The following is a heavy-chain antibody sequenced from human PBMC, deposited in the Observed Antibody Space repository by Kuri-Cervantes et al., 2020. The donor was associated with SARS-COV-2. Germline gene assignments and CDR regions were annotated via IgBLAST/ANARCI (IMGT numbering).Heavy chain of an antibody. CDR1: GGTFSSYA. Sequence: SVKVSCKASGGTFSSYAISWVRQAPGQGLEWMGGINPILGIAKYAQKFQGRVTITTDKSTSTAYMELSSLRSEDTAVYYCARDYGYWNFDYWGQGTLVTVSS. CDR2: INPILGIA. V-gene: IGHV1-69*10. D-gene: IGHD4-17*01. CDR3: ARDYGYWNFDY. J-gene: IGHJ4*02.